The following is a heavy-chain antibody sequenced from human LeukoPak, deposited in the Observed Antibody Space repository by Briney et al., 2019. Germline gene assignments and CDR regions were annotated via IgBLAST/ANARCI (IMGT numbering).Heavy chain of an antibody. V-gene: IGHV1-2*06. J-gene: IGHJ5*02. CDR3: ARAPYYYDSSGYSYNWFDP. D-gene: IGHD3-22*01. CDR2: INPNSGGT. CDR1: GYTFTGYY. Sequence: ASVKVSCKASGYTFTGYYMHWVRQAPGQGLEWMGRINPNSGGTNYAQKFQGRVTMTRDTSVSTAYMELSRLRSDDTAVYYCARAPYYYDSSGYSYNWFDPWGQGTLVTVSS.